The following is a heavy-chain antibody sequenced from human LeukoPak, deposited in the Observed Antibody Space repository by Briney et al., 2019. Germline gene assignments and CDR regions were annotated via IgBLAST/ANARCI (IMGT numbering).Heavy chain of an antibody. Sequence: PGGSLRLSCGASGFTFSSYNMNWVRQTPGRGVEWVSYISTSSDNKQYADSVKGRFTISRDNAKNSLYLQMNSLRAEDTAVYYCARGFRDGYNYWGQGTLVTVSS. CDR1: GFTFSSYN. J-gene: IGHJ4*02. V-gene: IGHV3-48*01. D-gene: IGHD5-24*01. CDR2: ISTSSDNK. CDR3: ARGFRDGYNY.